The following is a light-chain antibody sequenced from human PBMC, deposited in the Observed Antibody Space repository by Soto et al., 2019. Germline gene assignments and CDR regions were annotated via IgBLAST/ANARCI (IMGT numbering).Light chain of an antibody. Sequence: QSVLTQPASGSGSPGQSITISCTGTSSDVGGYNYVSWYQQHPGKASKLMIYDVSNRPSGVSNRFSGSKSGNTASLTISGLQAEDEADYYCSSYTSSSTLVVFGTGTKVTVL. CDR2: DVS. J-gene: IGLJ1*01. CDR1: SSDVGGYNY. CDR3: SSYTSSSTLVV. V-gene: IGLV2-14*01.